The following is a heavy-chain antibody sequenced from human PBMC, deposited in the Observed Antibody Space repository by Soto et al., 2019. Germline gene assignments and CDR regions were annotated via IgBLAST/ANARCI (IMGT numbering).Heavy chain of an antibody. CDR3: ARPYFYAFDF. D-gene: IGHD3-10*01. Sequence: EVELVESGGGLVQPGGSLRLSCAVSGFTFSDHFMDWVRQAPGKGLEWVGRSRNKANSYTTEYAASVKGRFTISRDDSKLSLYMQMTSLKTEDTAVYYCARPYFYAFDFWGQGTMVTVSS. J-gene: IGHJ3*01. CDR2: SRNKANSYTT. V-gene: IGHV3-72*01. CDR1: GFTFSDHF.